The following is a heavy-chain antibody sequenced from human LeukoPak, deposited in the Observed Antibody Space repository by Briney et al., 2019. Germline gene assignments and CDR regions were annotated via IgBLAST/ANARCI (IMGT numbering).Heavy chain of an antibody. D-gene: IGHD1-14*01. CDR3: ARGEGGILATPEDY. CDR1: GFTFSSYS. V-gene: IGHV3-53*01. J-gene: IGHJ4*02. CDR2: IYSGGDT. Sequence: GGSLRLSFAASGFTFSSYSMNWVRQAPGKGLEWVSVIYSGGDTYYAGSVKGRFTISRDNSKNTLYLQMNSLRVEDTAVYYCARGEGGILATPEDYWGQGTLVTVSS.